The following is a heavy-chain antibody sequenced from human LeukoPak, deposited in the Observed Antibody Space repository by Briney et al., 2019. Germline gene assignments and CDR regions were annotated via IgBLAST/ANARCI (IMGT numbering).Heavy chain of an antibody. V-gene: IGHV3-30*18. D-gene: IGHD2-15*01. CDR2: DSFNGRVQ. CDR1: GFAFNTYG. Sequence: PGGSLRLSCAASGFAFNTYGMQWVRQAPGKGLGWVAVDSFNGRVQYYADSVRGRFTISRDNSKNTLYLQMNSLRAEDTAVYYCAKEGGPDNWYFDLWGRGTLATVSS. CDR3: AKEGGPDNWYFDL. J-gene: IGHJ2*01.